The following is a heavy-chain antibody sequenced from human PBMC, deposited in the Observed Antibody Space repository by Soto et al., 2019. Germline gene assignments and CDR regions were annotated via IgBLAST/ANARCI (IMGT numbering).Heavy chain of an antibody. Sequence: EVQLVESGGGLVQPGGSLRLSCAASGFTFSSYWVSWVRQAPGKGLEWVANIKQDGSEKYYVDSVKGRFTIPRDNAKNSLYLQMNSLRAEDTAVYYCARDLASTTIPNYWGQGTLVTVSS. CDR2: IKQDGSEK. J-gene: IGHJ4*02. CDR3: ARDLASTTIPNY. V-gene: IGHV3-7*04. D-gene: IGHD4-17*01. CDR1: GFTFSSYW.